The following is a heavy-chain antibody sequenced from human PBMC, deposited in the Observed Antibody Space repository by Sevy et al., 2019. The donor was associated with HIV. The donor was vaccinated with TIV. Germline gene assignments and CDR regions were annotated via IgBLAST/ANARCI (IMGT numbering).Heavy chain of an antibody. Sequence: GGSLRLSCAASGFTFSSYSMNWVRQAPGKGLEWVSYISSSSSTIYYADSVKGPFTISRDNAKNSPYLQMNSLRAEDTAVYYCARDLSSSSDVEYFQHWGQGTLVTVSS. J-gene: IGHJ1*01. CDR1: GFTFSSYS. CDR2: ISSSSSTI. D-gene: IGHD6-6*01. V-gene: IGHV3-48*01. CDR3: ARDLSSSSDVEYFQH.